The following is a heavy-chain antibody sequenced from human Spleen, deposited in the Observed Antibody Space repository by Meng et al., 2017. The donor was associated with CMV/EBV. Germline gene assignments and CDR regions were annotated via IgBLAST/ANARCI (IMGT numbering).Heavy chain of an antibody. J-gene: IGHJ6*02. D-gene: IGHD6-6*01. Sequence: SETLSLTCTVSGGSVSSGSYYWSWLRQPPGKGLEWIGYISYIGSTNYNPSLKSRVTISVDTSKNQFSLKLSSVTAADTAVYYCARGSSPGYYYYGMDVWGQGTTVTVSS. CDR1: GGSVSSGSYY. CDR2: ISYIGST. V-gene: IGHV4-61*01. CDR3: ARGSSPGYYYYGMDV.